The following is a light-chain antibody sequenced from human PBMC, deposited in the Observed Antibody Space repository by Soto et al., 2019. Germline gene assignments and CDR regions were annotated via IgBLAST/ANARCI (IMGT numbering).Light chain of an antibody. CDR3: AAWDVTLNGHV. J-gene: IGLJ1*01. Sequence: SVLTQPPSVSGTLGQGVTIPCSGSTSNIGENTVAWFQQLPGTAPKVLIYVTDRRPSGVPDRFSGSKSGTSAYLAISGLQSEDEADYYCAAWDVTLNGHVFGTGTKVTVL. V-gene: IGLV1-44*01. CDR2: VTD. CDR1: TSNIGENT.